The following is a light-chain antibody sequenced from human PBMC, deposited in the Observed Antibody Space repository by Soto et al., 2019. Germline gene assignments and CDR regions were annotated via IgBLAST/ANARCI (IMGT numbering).Light chain of an antibody. J-gene: IGKJ1*01. V-gene: IGKV1-5*03. CDR3: QQYDSYSWT. CDR1: QSISNW. Sequence: DIQMTQSPCTLSASVGDRVTITCRASQSISNWLAWYQQKPGKAPKLLIYTASRLESGVPSRFSGSGSGTEFTLTISSLQPDDFAPYYCQQYDSYSWTFGQGTKVDMK. CDR2: TAS.